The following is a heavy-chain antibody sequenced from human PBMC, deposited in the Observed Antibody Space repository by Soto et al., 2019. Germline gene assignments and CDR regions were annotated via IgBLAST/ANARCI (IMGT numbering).Heavy chain of an antibody. V-gene: IGHV1-46*03. Sequence: QVQLVQSGAEVRKPGASEKVSCKAAGYIFTSYYIHWVRLAPGQGLEWMGVINPGDGSTIYAEKFQGRVTMTRDTSTSTVYMEVSSLRSEDTAVYYCDREEMPTVNNYYYYMDVWGKGTTVTVSS. CDR3: DREEMPTVNNYYYYMDV. CDR1: GYIFTSYY. CDR2: INPGDGST. D-gene: IGHD4-4*01. J-gene: IGHJ6*03.